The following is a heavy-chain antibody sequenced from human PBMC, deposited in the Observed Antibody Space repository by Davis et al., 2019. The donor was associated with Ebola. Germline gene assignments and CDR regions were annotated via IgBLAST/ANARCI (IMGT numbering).Heavy chain of an antibody. Sequence: PGGSLRLSCAASGFTFSEYAMHWVRQAPGKGLGWVAAMSSNGKNENYSDAVKGRFTISRDNSKNTLYLQMNSLRAEDTAVYYCAKDDTYSGYGLGAFDIWGQGTMVTVSS. CDR3: AKDDTYSGYGLGAFDI. V-gene: IGHV3-30*04. CDR2: MSSNGKNE. J-gene: IGHJ3*02. D-gene: IGHD5-12*01. CDR1: GFTFSEYA.